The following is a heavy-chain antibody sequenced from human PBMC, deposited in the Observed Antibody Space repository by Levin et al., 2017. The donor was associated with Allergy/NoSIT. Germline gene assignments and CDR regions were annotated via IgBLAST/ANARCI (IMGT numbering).Heavy chain of an antibody. Sequence: GESLKISCAASGFSFSSYSMHWVRQAPGKGLEWVTIISSDGSYKNYADSVKGRFTISRDNSKNTLYLQMNSLRAEDTAVYYCAKGYSGSYAIFFDYWGQGTLVTVSS. CDR1: GFSFSSYS. J-gene: IGHJ4*02. D-gene: IGHD1-26*01. V-gene: IGHV3-30*18. CDR2: ISSDGSYK. CDR3: AKGYSGSYAIFFDY.